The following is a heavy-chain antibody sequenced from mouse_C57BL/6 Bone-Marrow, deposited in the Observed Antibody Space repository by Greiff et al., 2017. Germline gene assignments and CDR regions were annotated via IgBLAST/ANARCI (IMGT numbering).Heavy chain of an antibody. CDR2: INPSNGGT. Sequence: QVQLKQPGTELVKPGASVKLSCKASGYTFTSYWMHWVKQRPGQGLEWIGNINPSNGGTNYNEKFKSKATLTVDKSSSTAYMQLSSLTSEDSAVYYCARPGELRQGDLYWGQGTTLTVSS. J-gene: IGHJ2*01. CDR1: GYTFTSYW. V-gene: IGHV1-53*01. CDR3: ARPGELRQGDLY. D-gene: IGHD2-4*01.